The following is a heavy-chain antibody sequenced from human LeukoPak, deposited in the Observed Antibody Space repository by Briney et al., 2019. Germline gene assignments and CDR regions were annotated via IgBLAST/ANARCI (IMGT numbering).Heavy chain of an antibody. J-gene: IGHJ4*02. D-gene: IGHD6-19*01. V-gene: IGHV4-39*07. Sequence: SETLSLTCTVSGGSIRSSNYYWGWIRQPPGKGLEWIGSMDYSGSTYYNPSLKSRVTISVDTSKNQFSLKLSSVTAADTAVYYCATISYSSGNYWGQGTLVTVSS. CDR3: ATISYSSGNY. CDR1: GGSIRSSNYY. CDR2: MDYSGST.